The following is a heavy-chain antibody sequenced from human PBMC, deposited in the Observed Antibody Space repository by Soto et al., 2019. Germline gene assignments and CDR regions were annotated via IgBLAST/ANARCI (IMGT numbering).Heavy chain of an antibody. CDR2: ISWNSGSI. J-gene: IGHJ3*02. CDR3: AKDLSASSPAFDI. CDR1: GFTFDDYA. D-gene: IGHD6-13*01. V-gene: IGHV3-9*01. Sequence: PGGSLRLSCAASGFTFDDYAMHWVRQPPGKGLEWVSGISWNSGSIGYADSVKGRFTNSRDNAKNSLYLQMNSLRAEDTALYYCAKDLSASSPAFDIWGQGTMVTVSS.